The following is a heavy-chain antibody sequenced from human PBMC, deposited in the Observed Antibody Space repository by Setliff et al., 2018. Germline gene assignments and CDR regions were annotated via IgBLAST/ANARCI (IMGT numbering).Heavy chain of an antibody. CDR2: IKGDDSER. J-gene: IGHJ3*02. V-gene: IGHV3-7*04. CDR1: GFTFTNYA. CDR3: GRAGKPYAIDI. Sequence: PGGSLRLSCAASGFTFTNYAMNWVRQAPGKGLEWVANIKGDDSERYYVDSVKGRFTVSRDNVKNSLFLQMDSLRVDDTAVYYCGRAGKPYAIDIWGQGTMVTVSS.